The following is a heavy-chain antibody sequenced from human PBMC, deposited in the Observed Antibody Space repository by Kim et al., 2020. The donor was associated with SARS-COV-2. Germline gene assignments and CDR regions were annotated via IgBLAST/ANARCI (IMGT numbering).Heavy chain of an antibody. D-gene: IGHD3-22*01. Sequence: AVKGRFTNSRDNSKNTLYLQMNSLRAEDTAVYYCAKDIRAMIVVTPLGDWGQGTLVTVSS. J-gene: IGHJ4*02. CDR3: AKDIRAMIVVTPLGD. V-gene: IGHV3-30*02.